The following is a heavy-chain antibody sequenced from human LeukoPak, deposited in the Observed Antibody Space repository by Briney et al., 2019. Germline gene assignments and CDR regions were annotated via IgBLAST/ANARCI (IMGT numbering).Heavy chain of an antibody. D-gene: IGHD6-13*01. CDR3: VNDRRISWIYY. CDR1: GGSISTTNYY. J-gene: IGHJ4*02. V-gene: IGHV4-39*01. Sequence: SETLSLTCTVSGGSISTTNYYWAWIRQPPGKGLEWIGAIYYTGSTYYNPSLKSRVTISIDPSKNQFSLRLTSLNVADTAIYYCVNDRRISWIYYWGQGTLVTVSS. CDR2: IYYTGST.